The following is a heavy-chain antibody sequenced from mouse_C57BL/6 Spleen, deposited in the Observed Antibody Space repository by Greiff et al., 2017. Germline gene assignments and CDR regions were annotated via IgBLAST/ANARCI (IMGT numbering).Heavy chain of an antibody. CDR2: INPSNGGT. CDR1: GYTFTSYW. J-gene: IGHJ3*01. D-gene: IGHD3-2*02. Sequence: QVQLQQPGTELVKPGASVKLSCKASGYTFTSYWMHWVKQRPGQGLEWIGNINPSNGGTNYNEKFKSKATLTVAKSSSTAYMPLSSLASEDYAVYYWARESTAHDTYWFAYWGQGTLVTVSA. CDR3: ARESTAHDTYWFAY. V-gene: IGHV1-53*01.